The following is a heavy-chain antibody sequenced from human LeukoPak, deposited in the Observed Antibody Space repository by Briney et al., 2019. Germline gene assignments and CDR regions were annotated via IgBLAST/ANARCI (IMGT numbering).Heavy chain of an antibody. Sequence: SETLSLTCTVSGGSISSSSYYWGWIRQPPGKGLEWIGSIYYSGSTYYNPSLKSRVTISVDTSKNQFSLKLSSVTAADTAVYYCARDPRYCTNGVCHRFDYWGQGTLVTASS. CDR1: GGSISSSSYY. J-gene: IGHJ4*02. CDR2: IYYSGST. D-gene: IGHD2-8*01. V-gene: IGHV4-39*07. CDR3: ARDPRYCTNGVCHRFDY.